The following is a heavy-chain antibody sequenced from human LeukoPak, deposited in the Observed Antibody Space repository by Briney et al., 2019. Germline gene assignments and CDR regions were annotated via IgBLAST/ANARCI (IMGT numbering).Heavy chain of an antibody. D-gene: IGHD3-10*01. V-gene: IGHV1-8*03. CDR2: MNPNSGNT. CDR1: GYTFTSYD. CDR3: ARGNFGYYGSGSYPDY. Sequence: ASVKVSCKASGYTFTSYDINWVRQATGQGLEWMGWMNPNSGNTGYAQKFQGRVTITRNTSISTAYMELSSLRSEDTAVYYCARGNFGYYGSGSYPDYWGQGTLVTVSS. J-gene: IGHJ4*02.